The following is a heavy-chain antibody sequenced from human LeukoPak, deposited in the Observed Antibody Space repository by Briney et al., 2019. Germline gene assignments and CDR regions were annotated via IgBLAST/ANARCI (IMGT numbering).Heavy chain of an antibody. CDR3: ARATVTTYWFDP. V-gene: IGHV4-34*01. J-gene: IGHJ5*02. D-gene: IGHD4-17*01. CDR1: GVSFSGYY. CDR2: INHSGST. Sequence: PSETLSLTCAVYGVSFSGYYWSWVRQPPGKGLEWVGEINHSGSTNYNPSLKSGVTISVATSKTQLSLKLSSVTAADTAVYYCARATVTTYWFDPWGQGTLVTVSS.